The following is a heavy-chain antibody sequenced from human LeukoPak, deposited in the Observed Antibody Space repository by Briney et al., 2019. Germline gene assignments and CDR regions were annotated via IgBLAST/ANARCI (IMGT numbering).Heavy chain of an antibody. Sequence: SDALSLTCILAGGSISGVYWGWIRQHAGKGLEYLGRIHTNGNNNYNPSLQSRVSMSLDTSKNQFSLKLRSVTAADTAVYYCVRDPSQHNYYALDVWGAGTTVTVSS. CDR1: GGSISGVY. CDR3: VRDPSQHNYYALDV. V-gene: IGHV4-4*07. J-gene: IGHJ6*04. CDR2: IHTNGNN.